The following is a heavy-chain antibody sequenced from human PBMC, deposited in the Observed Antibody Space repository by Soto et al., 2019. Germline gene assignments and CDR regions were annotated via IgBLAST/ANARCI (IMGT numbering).Heavy chain of an antibody. J-gene: IGHJ4*02. CDR1: GYTFTGYY. CDR2: INPNSGGT. V-gene: IGHV1-2*04. CDR3: ARGPGLDIVVVPAAIDY. D-gene: IGHD2-2*01. Sequence: QVQLVQSGAEVKKPGASVKVSCKASGYTFTGYYMHWVRQAPGQGPEWMGWINPNSGGTNYAQKFQGWVTMTRDTSISTAYMELSRLRSDDTAVYYCARGPGLDIVVVPAAIDYWGQGTLVTVSS.